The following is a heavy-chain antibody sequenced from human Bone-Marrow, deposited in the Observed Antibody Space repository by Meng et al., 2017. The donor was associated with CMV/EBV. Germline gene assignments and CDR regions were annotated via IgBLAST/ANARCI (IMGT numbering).Heavy chain of an antibody. CDR2: IYPGDSDT. Sequence: GESLKISCEASGYSFTNYWIGWVRQMPGKGLEWMGIIYPGDSDTRYSPSFQGQVTISADKSISTAYLQWSSLKASDTAMYYCAKIKYSSSPSLDYWGQGTLVTVSS. CDR1: GYSFTNYW. CDR3: AKIKYSSSPSLDY. J-gene: IGHJ4*02. D-gene: IGHD6-6*01. V-gene: IGHV5-51*01.